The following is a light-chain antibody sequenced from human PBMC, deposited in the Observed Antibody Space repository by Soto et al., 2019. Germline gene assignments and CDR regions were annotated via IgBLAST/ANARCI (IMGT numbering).Light chain of an antibody. J-gene: IGLJ1*01. CDR3: HVWDSGSDHHV. Sequence: SYELTQPPSMSVAPGQTARVTCGGNNIGSKSVHWYQQKPGQAPVLVVYDDTDRPSGIPERFSGSNSGNTATLTISRVDAGDEADYYCHVWDSGSDHHVFGSGIKRTVL. CDR1: NIGSKS. V-gene: IGLV3-21*02. CDR2: DDT.